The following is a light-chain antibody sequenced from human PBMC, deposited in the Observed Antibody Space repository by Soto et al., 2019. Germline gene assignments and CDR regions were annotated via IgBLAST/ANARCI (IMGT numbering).Light chain of an antibody. Sequence: VMTQSPATLSVSHGERAALSCRASQSVSSSLAWYQQKPGQAPRLLIYAASTRATGIPARFIGNGSGTDFTLTISSLEPEDFAVYYCQHSSSWPLTFGGGTKGGCQ. CDR3: QHSSSWPLT. J-gene: IGKJ4*01. CDR2: AAS. CDR1: QSVSSS. V-gene: IGKV3-11*01.